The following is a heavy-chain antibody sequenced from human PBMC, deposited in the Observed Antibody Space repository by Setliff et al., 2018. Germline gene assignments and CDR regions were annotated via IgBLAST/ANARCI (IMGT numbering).Heavy chain of an antibody. V-gene: IGHV7-4-1*01. CDR1: GYTFTSYA. D-gene: IGHD3-3*01. Sequence: GASVKVSCKASGYTFTSYAMNWVRQAPGQGLEWMGWIHTNTGNPTYAQGFTGRFVFSLDTSVSTAYLQIRSLKAEDTAVYYCARGSVTIFGVVLSNWFDPWGQGTLVTVSS. CDR2: IHTNTGNP. J-gene: IGHJ5*02. CDR3: ARGSVTIFGVVLSNWFDP.